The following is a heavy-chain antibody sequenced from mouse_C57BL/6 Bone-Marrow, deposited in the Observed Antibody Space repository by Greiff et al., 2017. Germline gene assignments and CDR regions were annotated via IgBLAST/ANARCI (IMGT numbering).Heavy chain of an antibody. CDR1: GFTFSSYT. V-gene: IGHV5-9*01. CDR2: ISGGGGNT. D-gene: IGHD1-1*01. CDR3: SRQVTTVLATKYFDV. J-gene: IGHJ1*03. Sequence: VKLMESGGGLVKPGGSLKLSCAASGFTFSSYTMSWVRQTPEKRLQWVAAISGGGGNTYYPDRVKGRFTISRDNDKNILYLQMSSLRSEDTALYYCSRQVTTVLATKYFDVWGTGTTVTVSS.